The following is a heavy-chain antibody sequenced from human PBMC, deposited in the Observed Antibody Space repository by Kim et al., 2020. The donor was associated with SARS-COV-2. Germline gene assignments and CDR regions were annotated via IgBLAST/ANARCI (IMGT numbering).Heavy chain of an antibody. V-gene: IGHV3-15*01. CDR3: TTSSGDPSYYYYGMDV. D-gene: IGHD1-26*01. CDR1: GFTFSNAW. CDR2: IKSKTDGGTT. Sequence: GGSLRLSCAASGFTFSNAWMSWVRQAPGKGLEWVGRIKSKTDGGTTDYAAPVKGRFTISRDDSKNTLYLQMNSLKTEDTAVYYCTTSSGDPSYYYYGMDVWGQGTTVTVSS. J-gene: IGHJ6*02.